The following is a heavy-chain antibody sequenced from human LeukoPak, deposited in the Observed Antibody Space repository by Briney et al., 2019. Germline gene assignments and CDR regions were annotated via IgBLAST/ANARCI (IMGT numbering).Heavy chain of an antibody. CDR2: IRSKAYGGTT. J-gene: IGHJ6*03. CDR1: GFTFGDYA. D-gene: IGHD3-3*01. CDR3: TRAGWDYWCGYYYYYYYYMDV. Sequence: PGGSLRLSCTASGFTFGDYAMSWVRQAPGKGLEWVGFIRSKAYGGTTEYAASVKGRFTISRDDSKSIAYLQMNSLKTEDTAVYYCTRAGWDYWCGYYYYYYYYMDVWGKGTTVTVSS. V-gene: IGHV3-49*04.